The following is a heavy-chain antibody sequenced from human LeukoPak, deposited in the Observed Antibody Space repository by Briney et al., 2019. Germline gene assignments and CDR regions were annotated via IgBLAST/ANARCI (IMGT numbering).Heavy chain of an antibody. CDR2: IYSGGTT. Sequence: PGGFLRLSCAASGFTFSDYYMSWIRQAPGKGLEWVSVIYSGGTTYYADSVKGRFTISRANSKNTLYLQMNSLRAEDTAVYYCARDLNWETYWGQGTLVSVSS. CDR1: GFTFSDYY. D-gene: IGHD7-27*01. CDR3: ARDLNWETY. J-gene: IGHJ4*02. V-gene: IGHV3-66*01.